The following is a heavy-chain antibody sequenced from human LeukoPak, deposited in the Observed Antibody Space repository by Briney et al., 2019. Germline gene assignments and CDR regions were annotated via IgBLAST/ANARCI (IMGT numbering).Heavy chain of an antibody. D-gene: IGHD5-18*01. CDR1: GFSFSSYD. CDR3: ARGWGRRYSEEHPLVATLYFLDY. Sequence: GGSLRLSCVASGFSFSSYDMHWVRQPTGKGLEWVSGIGTGGDSFFPGSVKGRFTVFRENAKNSFFLQMNSLSVDDSAVYYCARGWGRRYSEEHPLVATLYFLDYWGQGIRVTVSS. CDR2: IGTGGDS. J-gene: IGHJ4*02. V-gene: IGHV3-13*01.